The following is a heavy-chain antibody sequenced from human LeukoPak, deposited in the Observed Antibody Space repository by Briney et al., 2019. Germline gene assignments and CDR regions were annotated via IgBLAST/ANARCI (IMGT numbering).Heavy chain of an antibody. CDR1: GYTFTSYD. V-gene: IGHV1-2*06. CDR2: INPNSGGT. J-gene: IGHJ5*02. Sequence: ASVKVSCKASGYTFTSYDINWVRHATGQGLEWMGRINPNSGGTNYAQRFQGRVTMTRDTSISTAYMELSRLRSDDTAVYYCAREGEDVVLPAARWFDPWGQGTLVTVPS. D-gene: IGHD2-2*01. CDR3: AREGEDVVLPAARWFDP.